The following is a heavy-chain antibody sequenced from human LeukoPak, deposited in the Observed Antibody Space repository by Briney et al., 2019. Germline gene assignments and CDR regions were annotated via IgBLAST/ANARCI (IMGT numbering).Heavy chain of an antibody. Sequence: SETLSLTCTVSGGSISSGDYYWSCIRQPPGKGLECIGYIYYSGSTYYNPSLKSRVTISVDTSKHQFSLKLSSVTAADTAVYYCARRSGYPYYFDYWGQGTLVTVSS. CDR1: GGSISSGDYY. D-gene: IGHD5-12*01. J-gene: IGHJ4*02. CDR3: ARRSGYPYYFDY. V-gene: IGHV4-30-4*02. CDR2: IYYSGST.